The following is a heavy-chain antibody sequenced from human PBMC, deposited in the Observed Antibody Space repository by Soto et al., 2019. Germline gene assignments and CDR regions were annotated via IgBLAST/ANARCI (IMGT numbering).Heavy chain of an antibody. CDR2: IIPIFGTA. CDR3: ARGNWNSGDWFDP. Sequence: GASVKVSCKASGGTFNSYAISWVRQAPGQGLEWMGGIIPIFGTANYAQKFQGRVTITADESTSTAYMELSSLRSEDTAVYYCARGNWNSGDWFDPWGQGTLVTVSS. CDR1: GGTFNSYA. V-gene: IGHV1-69*13. D-gene: IGHD1-7*01. J-gene: IGHJ5*02.